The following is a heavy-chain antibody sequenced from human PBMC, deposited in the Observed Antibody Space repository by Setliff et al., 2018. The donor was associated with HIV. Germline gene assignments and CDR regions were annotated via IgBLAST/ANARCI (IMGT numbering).Heavy chain of an antibody. CDR2: ITSSGTTT. V-gene: IGHV3-11*04. Sequence: GGSLRLSCAASGFSFSDYYMTWVRQAPGRGLEWVSYITSSGTTTLYGDSMRGRFTASRDNAESSMYLQMNNLRAEDTAVYYCARVFSPTGTLSPGFDYWGQGTLVTVSS. CDR3: ARVFSPTGTLSPGFDY. J-gene: IGHJ4*02. CDR1: GFSFSDYY. D-gene: IGHD1-1*01.